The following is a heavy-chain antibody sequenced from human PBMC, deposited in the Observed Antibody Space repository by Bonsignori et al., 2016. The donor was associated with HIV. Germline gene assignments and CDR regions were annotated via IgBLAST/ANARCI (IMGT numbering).Heavy chain of an antibody. D-gene: IGHD4/OR15-4a*01. Sequence: WIRQPPGKGLEWIGSIYYSGSTYYNPSLKSRVTISADTSKNHFSLNLSSVTAADTAVYFCARDPDDQTEVGAFDYWGQGILVTVSS. CDR3: ARDPDDQTEVGAFDY. J-gene: IGHJ4*02. CDR2: IYYSGST. V-gene: IGHV4-39*07.